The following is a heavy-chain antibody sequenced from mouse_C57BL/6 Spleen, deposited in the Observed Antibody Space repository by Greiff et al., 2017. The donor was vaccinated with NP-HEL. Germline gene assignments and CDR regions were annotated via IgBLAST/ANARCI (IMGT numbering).Heavy chain of an antibody. CDR1: GYTFTSYW. D-gene: IGHD1-1*01. CDR2: IHPSDSDT. CDR3: AISATVVAPDWYFDV. J-gene: IGHJ1*03. V-gene: IGHV1-74*01. Sequence: QVQLQQPGAELVKPGASVKVSCKASGYTFTSYWMHWVKQRPGQGLEWIGRIHPSDSDTNYNQKVKGKATLTVDKSSSTAYMQLSSLTSEDSAVYYCAISATVVAPDWYFDVWGTGTTVTVSS.